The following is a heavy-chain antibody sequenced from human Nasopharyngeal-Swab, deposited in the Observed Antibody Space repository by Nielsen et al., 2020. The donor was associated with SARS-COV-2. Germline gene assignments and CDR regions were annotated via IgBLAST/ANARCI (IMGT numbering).Heavy chain of an antibody. CDR3: ARTDVGSNGASDI. D-gene: IGHD1-26*01. V-gene: IGHV1-46*01. CDR2: FNPSAGST. Sequence: WVRQAPGQGLEWMGIFNPSAGSTSFAQKFQGRVTITRDTSTTTVYMEVTSLRSEDTAVYYCARTDVGSNGASDIWGQGTLVTVSS. J-gene: IGHJ3*02.